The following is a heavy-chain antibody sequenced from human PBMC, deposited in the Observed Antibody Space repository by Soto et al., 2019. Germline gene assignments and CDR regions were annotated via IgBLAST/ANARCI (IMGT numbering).Heavy chain of an antibody. CDR3: ARERTPSFIAGNYFFDS. D-gene: IGHD3-10*01. CDR2: ISYSGTT. V-gene: IGHV4-30-4*01. CDR1: GGSISGGYSY. J-gene: IGHJ4*02. Sequence: QVQLQESGPGLVKPSQTLFLTCTVCGGSISGGYSYWSWVRQPPGKGLEWIGYISYSGTTYYHSSLKSRVIISADTSNNQFSLMVTSVTAADTVIYFCARERTPSFIAGNYFFDSWGPVNLVTVSS.